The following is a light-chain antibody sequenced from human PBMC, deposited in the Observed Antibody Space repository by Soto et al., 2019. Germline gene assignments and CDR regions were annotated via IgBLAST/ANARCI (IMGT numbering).Light chain of an antibody. CDR1: SSDVGGYNY. J-gene: IGLJ1*01. V-gene: IGLV2-14*01. CDR2: DVD. Sequence: QSVLTQPASVSGSPGQSITISCTGTSSDVGGYNYVSWYQQYPGKAPKLMIYDVDTRPSGVSNRFSGSKSGNTASLTISGLQADDEADYYCSSYTNRNTLVFGSGTKLTVL. CDR3: SSYTNRNTLV.